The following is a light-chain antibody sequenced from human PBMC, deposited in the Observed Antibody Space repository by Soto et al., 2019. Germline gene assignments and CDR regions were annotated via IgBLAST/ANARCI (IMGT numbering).Light chain of an antibody. CDR2: EVS. Sequence: QSVLTQPASVSGSPGQSITISCTGTSSDVGGYNYVSWYQQHPGKAPKLMIYEVSNRPSEVSDRFSGSKSGSTASLTISGLQAEDEADYYCTSFTTSNTWVFGGGTKVTVL. CDR1: SSDVGGYNY. CDR3: TSFTTSNTWV. J-gene: IGLJ3*02. V-gene: IGLV2-14*01.